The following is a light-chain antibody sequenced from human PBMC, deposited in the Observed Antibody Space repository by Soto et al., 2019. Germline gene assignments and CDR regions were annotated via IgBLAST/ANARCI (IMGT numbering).Light chain of an antibody. Sequence: QSALTQPASVSGSPGQSITISCTGTSSDVGGYNYVSWYQQHPVKAPKLMIYEVSNRPSGVSNRFSGSKSGNTASLTISGRQAEAEADYYFSLYTSSSTRVFGGGTKLTVL. J-gene: IGLJ3*02. CDR1: SSDVGGYNY. CDR2: EVS. CDR3: SLYTSSSTRV. V-gene: IGLV2-14*01.